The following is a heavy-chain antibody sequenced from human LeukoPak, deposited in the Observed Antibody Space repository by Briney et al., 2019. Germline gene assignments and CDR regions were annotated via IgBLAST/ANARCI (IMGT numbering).Heavy chain of an antibody. D-gene: IGHD7-27*01. J-gene: IGHJ3*02. V-gene: IGHV4-59*01. CDR2: IYYSGST. CDR3: ARLTDDAFDI. CDR1: GGSISSYY. Sequence: SETLSLTCTVSGGSISSYYWSWIRQPPGKGLEWIGYIYYSGSTNYNPSLKSRVTISVDTSKNQFSLKLSSVTAADTAVYYCARLTDDAFDIWGQGTMVTVSS.